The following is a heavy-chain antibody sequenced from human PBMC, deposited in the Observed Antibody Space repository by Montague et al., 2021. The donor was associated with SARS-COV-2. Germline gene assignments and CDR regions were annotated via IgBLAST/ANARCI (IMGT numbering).Heavy chain of an antibody. J-gene: IGHJ6*02. Sequence: SETLSLTCAVYGGSFSGSYWTWIRQSPGKGLEWIGEINNRGSVNYSPSLKSRVTISVDTSRNQFPLKVTSVTAADTAVYYCARERWNIVIVPPVEYGMDVWGQGTTVTVSS. CDR3: ARERWNIVIVPPVEYGMDV. CDR1: GGSFSGSY. V-gene: IGHV4-34*01. D-gene: IGHD2/OR15-2a*01. CDR2: INNRGSV.